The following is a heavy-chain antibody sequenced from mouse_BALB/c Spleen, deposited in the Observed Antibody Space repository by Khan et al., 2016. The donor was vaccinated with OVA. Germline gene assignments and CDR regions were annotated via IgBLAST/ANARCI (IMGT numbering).Heavy chain of an antibody. D-gene: IGHD2-4*01. J-gene: IGHJ4*01. Sequence: QVQLKQSGPELVKPGASVRISCKASGYTFTTYYIHWVKQRPGQGLEWIGWIYPGSFNTNYSEKFRGKATLTADKSSSTAYMQLSSLTSEDSAVYLSARDDYFLGDAMDYWGQGTSVTVSS. V-gene: IGHV1S56*01. CDR2: IYPGSFNT. CDR3: ARDDYFLGDAMDY. CDR1: GYTFTTYY.